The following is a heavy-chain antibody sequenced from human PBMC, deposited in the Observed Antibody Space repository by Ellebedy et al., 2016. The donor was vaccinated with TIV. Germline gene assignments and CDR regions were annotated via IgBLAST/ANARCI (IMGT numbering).Heavy chain of an antibody. CDR1: GFTFSSYW. J-gene: IGHJ4*02. D-gene: IGHD6-13*01. Sequence: GGSLRLSCAVSGFTFSSYWMTWVRPAPGKGLEWVANIKQDGSEKDYVDSVKGRFTISRDNAKNSLYLQMNSLRVEDTAVYYCARDYYSSTTKTIDYWGQGTLVTVSS. V-gene: IGHV3-7*01. CDR2: IKQDGSEK. CDR3: ARDYYSSTTKTIDY.